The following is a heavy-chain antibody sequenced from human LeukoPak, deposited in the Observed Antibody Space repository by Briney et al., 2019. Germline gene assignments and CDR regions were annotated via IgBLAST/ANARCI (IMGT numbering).Heavy chain of an antibody. CDR3: ARGDYDSSGYYFYNWFDP. CDR1: GYTFTGYY. D-gene: IGHD3-22*01. V-gene: IGHV1-2*02. CDR2: INPNSGGT. J-gene: IGHJ5*02. Sequence: ASVKVSCKASGYTFTGYYMHWVRQAPGQGLEWMGWINPNSGGTNYAQKFQGRVTMTRDTSISTAYMELSRLRSDDTAVYYCARGDYDSSGYYFYNWFDPWGQGTLVTVSS.